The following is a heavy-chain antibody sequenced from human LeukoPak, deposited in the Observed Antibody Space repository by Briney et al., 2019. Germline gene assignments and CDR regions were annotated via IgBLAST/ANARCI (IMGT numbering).Heavy chain of an antibody. D-gene: IGHD3-22*01. V-gene: IGHV4-59*12. Sequence: SETLSLTCTVSGDPITTYYWSWIRQPPGKGLEGIGYIYYSRNTIYNPSLQSRVTISIDTSKNQLSLKVSTVTAADTAVYYCARDLDDSSGYYEDXFDYW. CDR3: ARDLDDSSGYYEDXFDY. CDR1: GDPITTYY. CDR2: IYYSRNT. J-gene: IGHJ4*01.